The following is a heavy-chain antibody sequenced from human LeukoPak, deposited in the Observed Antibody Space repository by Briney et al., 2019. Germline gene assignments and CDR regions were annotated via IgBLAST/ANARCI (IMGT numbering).Heavy chain of an antibody. J-gene: IGHJ4*02. CDR2: INPNSGGT. D-gene: IGHD3-10*01. CDR3: ARRLYYYGSGINIDY. V-gene: IGHV1-2*02. CDR1: GYTFTGYY. Sequence: ASVKVSCKASGYTFTGYYMHWVRQAPGQGLEWMGLINPNSGGTNYAQKFQGRDTMTRDTSISTAYMELSRLRSDDTAVYYCARRLYYYGSGINIDYWGQGTLVTVSS.